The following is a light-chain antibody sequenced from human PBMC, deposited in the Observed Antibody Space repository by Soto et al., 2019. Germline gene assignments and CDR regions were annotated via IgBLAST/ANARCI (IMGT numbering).Light chain of an antibody. CDR3: QQYYSSTIT. Sequence: DIVMTQAPVALTLSMGERATINCKSSQRVLYTANNKKYLAWYQQKPGQPPKLLIKWASTREAGVSDRFSGSGSETDFTLTISSLQAEDVAVYYCQQYYSSTITFGQGPRLEI. CDR2: WAS. J-gene: IGKJ5*01. V-gene: IGKV4-1*01. CDR1: QRVLYTANNKKY.